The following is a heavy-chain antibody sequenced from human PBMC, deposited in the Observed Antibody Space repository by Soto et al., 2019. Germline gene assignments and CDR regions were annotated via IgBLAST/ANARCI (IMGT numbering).Heavy chain of an antibody. V-gene: IGHV1-2*02. D-gene: IGHD3-9*01. CDR2: INPNSGAT. CDR3: ARDSYYDILTGYSRSAFDI. J-gene: IGHJ3*02. Sequence: ASVKVSCKASGYTFIGYYMHWVRQAPGQGLEWLGWINPNSGATIYAQKFQGRVTMTRDTSINTAYMELSRLRSDDTAVYYCARDSYYDILTGYSRSAFDIWGQGTMVTVSS. CDR1: GYTFIGYY.